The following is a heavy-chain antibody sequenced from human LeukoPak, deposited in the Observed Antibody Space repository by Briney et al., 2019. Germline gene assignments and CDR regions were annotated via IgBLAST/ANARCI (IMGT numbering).Heavy chain of an antibody. J-gene: IGHJ4*02. Sequence: GGSLRLSCAASRFNFSSYGINWVRQAPGKGLEWVSYISSSGSTIYYADSVKGRFTLTRDNAKNSLYLQMNSLRAEDTAVYYCARTGGSYPYYFEYWGQGTLVTVSS. CDR3: ARTGGSYPYYFEY. V-gene: IGHV3-48*04. CDR1: RFNFSSYG. CDR2: ISSSGSTI. D-gene: IGHD1-26*01.